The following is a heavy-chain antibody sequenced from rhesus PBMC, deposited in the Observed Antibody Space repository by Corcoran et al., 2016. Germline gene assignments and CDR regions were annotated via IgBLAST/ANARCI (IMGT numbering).Heavy chain of an antibody. CDR1: GYTFTDSY. D-gene: IGHD2-27*01. CDR2: VDPEDGEA. Sequence: EVQLVQSGAEVKKPGASVKISCKASGYTFTDSYLHWVLQAPGKWLEWLGRVDPEDGEAIHEQKFQDRVTITAGTSTDTAYMELSSLRSEDTAVYYCATGGIGIDYWGQGVLVTVSS. J-gene: IGHJ4*01. CDR3: ATGGIGIDY. V-gene: IGHV1-111*02.